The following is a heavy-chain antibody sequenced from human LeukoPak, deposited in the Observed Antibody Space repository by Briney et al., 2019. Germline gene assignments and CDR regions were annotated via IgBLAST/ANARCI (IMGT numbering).Heavy chain of an antibody. Sequence: KPSETLSLTCAVSGYSISSGYYWGWIRQPPGKGLEWIGSIYHSGSTYYNLSLKSRVTISVDTSKNQFSLKLSSVTAADTAVYYCARHPPSGWAIGYYYYYMDVWGKGTTVTVSS. CDR3: ARHPPSGWAIGYYYYYMDV. CDR1: GYSISSGYY. CDR2: IYHSGST. V-gene: IGHV4-38-2*01. D-gene: IGHD6-19*01. J-gene: IGHJ6*03.